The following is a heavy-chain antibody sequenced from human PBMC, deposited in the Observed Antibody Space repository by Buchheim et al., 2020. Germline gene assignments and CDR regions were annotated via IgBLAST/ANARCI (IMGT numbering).Heavy chain of an antibody. V-gene: IGHV4-31*03. J-gene: IGHJ5*02. CDR3: ARSYCSSTSCYPNPYNWFDP. Sequence: QVQLQESGPGLVKPSQTLSLSCTVSGGSISSGGYYWSWIRQHPGKGLEWIGYIYYSGSTYYNPSLKSRVTISVDTSKNQFSLKLSSVTAADTAVYYCARSYCSSTSCYPNPYNWFDPWGQGTL. CDR1: GGSISSGGYY. CDR2: IYYSGST. D-gene: IGHD2-2*01.